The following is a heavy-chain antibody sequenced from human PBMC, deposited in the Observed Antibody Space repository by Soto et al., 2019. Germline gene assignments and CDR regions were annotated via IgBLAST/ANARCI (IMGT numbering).Heavy chain of an antibody. D-gene: IGHD2-2*01. CDR2: IWYDGSHE. Sequence: QVQLVESGGGVVQPGRSLRLSCAASGFTFRSFGMHWVRQAPGKGLEWVAVIWYDGSHEYYAGSVKGRFTISRDNSKDMLYLQMNGLRAEDTAVYYCAISRVDYYYYDMDVWGQGTTVTVSS. V-gene: IGHV3-33*01. CDR1: GFTFRSFG. J-gene: IGHJ6*02. CDR3: AISRVDYYYYDMDV.